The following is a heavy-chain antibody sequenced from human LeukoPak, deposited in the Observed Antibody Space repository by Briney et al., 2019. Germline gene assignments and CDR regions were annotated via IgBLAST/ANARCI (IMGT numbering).Heavy chain of an antibody. CDR3: ARVSYYGSGGSRSFDY. CDR1: GYTFTSYY. D-gene: IGHD3-10*01. J-gene: IGHJ4*02. V-gene: IGHV1-46*01. Sequence: GASVKVSCKASGYTFTSYYMHWVRQAPGQGLEWMGIINPSGGSTSYAQKFQGRVTMTRDTSTSTVYMELSSLRSEDTAVYYYARVSYYGSGGSRSFDYWGQGTLVTVSS. CDR2: INPSGGST.